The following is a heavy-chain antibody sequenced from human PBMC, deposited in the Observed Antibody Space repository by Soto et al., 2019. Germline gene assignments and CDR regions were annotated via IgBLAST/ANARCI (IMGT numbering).Heavy chain of an antibody. CDR3: AHRKSSYYGSENTYYYGMDV. CDR2: IYWTDDK. D-gene: IGHD3-10*01. Sequence: QITLKESGPTLVKPTRTLTLTCTFSGFSLSTSGMGVAWIRQPPEKALEWLAVIYWTDDKRYSPSLKSRLTITKDTSKNQVVLTMTDMDPVDTATYYCAHRKSSYYGSENTYYYGMDVWGQGTTVTVSS. CDR1: GFSLSTSGMG. V-gene: IGHV2-5*01. J-gene: IGHJ6*02.